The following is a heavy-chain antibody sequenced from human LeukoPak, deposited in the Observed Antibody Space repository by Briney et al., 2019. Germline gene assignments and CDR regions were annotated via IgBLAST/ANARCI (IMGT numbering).Heavy chain of an antibody. CDR3: AKDFFGATFGALDI. J-gene: IGHJ3*02. D-gene: IGHD3-3*01. Sequence: GGSLRLSCAASGFTFDDYAMHWVRQAPGKGLEWVSGISWNSGSIGYADSVKGRFTISRDNAKNSLYLQMNSLRAEDTALYYCAKDFFGATFGALDIWGQGTMVTVSS. V-gene: IGHV3-9*01. CDR1: GFTFDDYA. CDR2: ISWNSGSI.